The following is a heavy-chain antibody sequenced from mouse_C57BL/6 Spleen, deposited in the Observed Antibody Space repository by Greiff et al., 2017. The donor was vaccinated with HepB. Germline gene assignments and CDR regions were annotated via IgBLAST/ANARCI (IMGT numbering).Heavy chain of an antibody. J-gene: IGHJ2*01. V-gene: IGHV5-6*01. CDR1: GFTFSSYG. D-gene: IGHD3-2*02. Sequence: EVQRVESGGDLVKPGGSLKLSCAASGFTFSSYGMSWVRQTPDKRLEWVATISSGGSYTYYPDSVKGRFTISRDNAKNTLYLQMSSLKSEDTAMYYCARHQNSSGYRYFDYWGQGTTLTVSS. CDR3: ARHQNSSGYRYFDY. CDR2: ISSGGSYT.